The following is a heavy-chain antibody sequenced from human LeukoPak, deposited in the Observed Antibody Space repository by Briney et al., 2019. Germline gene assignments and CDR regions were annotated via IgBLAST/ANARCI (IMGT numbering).Heavy chain of an antibody. CDR1: GFTFSTYW. V-gene: IGHV3-7*04. J-gene: IGHJ4*02. Sequence: GGSLRLSCAASGFTFSTYWMTWVRQAPGKGAEWVANIKEDGSATYYVDSVKGRFTISRDSAKKSLYLQMNSLRAEDTAVYYCARDSPGYLAYDSWGQGTLVTVSS. CDR2: IKEDGSAT. D-gene: IGHD1-1*01. CDR3: ARDSPGYLAYDS.